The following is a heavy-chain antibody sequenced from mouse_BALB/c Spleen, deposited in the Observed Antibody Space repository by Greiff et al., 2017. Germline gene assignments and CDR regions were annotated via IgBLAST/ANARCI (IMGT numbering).Heavy chain of an antibody. V-gene: IGHV1-15*01. CDR1: GYTFTDYE. CDR3: TRDRGDYYGSSIYYAIDY. CDR2: IDPETGGT. J-gene: IGHJ4*01. Sequence: VQLQESGAELVRPGASVTLSCKASGYTFTDYEMHWVKQTPVHGLEWIGAIDPETGGTAYNQKFKGKATLTADKSSSTAYMELRSLTSEDSAVYYCTRDRGDYYGSSIYYAIDYWGQGTSVTVSS. D-gene: IGHD1-1*01.